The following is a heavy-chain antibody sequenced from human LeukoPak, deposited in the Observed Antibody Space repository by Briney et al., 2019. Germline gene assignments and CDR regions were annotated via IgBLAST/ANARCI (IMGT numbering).Heavy chain of an antibody. J-gene: IGHJ4*02. V-gene: IGHV4-39*01. Sequence: PSETLSLTCTVSGGSISSSSYYWGWIRQPPGKGLEWIGSIYYSGSTYYNPSLKSRVTISVDTSKNQFSLKLSSVTAADTAVYYCARHFKQLAPFDYWGQGTLVTVSS. CDR1: GGSISSSSYY. CDR3: ARHFKQLAPFDY. CDR2: IYYSGST. D-gene: IGHD6-6*01.